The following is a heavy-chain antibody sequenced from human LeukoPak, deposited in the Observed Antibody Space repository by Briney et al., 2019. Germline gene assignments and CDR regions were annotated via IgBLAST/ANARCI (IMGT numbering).Heavy chain of an antibody. D-gene: IGHD3-22*01. V-gene: IGHV1-69*05. CDR3: ARHYYGGWFGP. CDR2: IIPIFSIT. Sequence: SVKVSCKASGGIFSSYGISWVRQAPGQGLEWMGEIIPIFSITDYAQKFQGRVTITTDESTSTAYMGLSSLTSEDTAVYYCARHYYGGWFGPWGQGTLLTVSS. J-gene: IGHJ5*02. CDR1: GGIFSSYG.